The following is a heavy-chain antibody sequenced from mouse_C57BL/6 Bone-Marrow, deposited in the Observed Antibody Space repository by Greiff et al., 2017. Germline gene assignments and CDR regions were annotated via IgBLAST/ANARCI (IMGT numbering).Heavy chain of an antibody. J-gene: IGHJ4*01. D-gene: IGHD1-1*01. CDR3: ARPLITTVVAHYAMDY. CDR2: IHPNSGST. Sequence: VQLQQPVAELVKPGASVKLSCKASGYTFTSYWMHWVKQRPGQGLEWIGMIHPNSGSTNYNEKFKSKATLTVDKSSSTAYMQLSSLTSEDSAVYYCARPLITTVVAHYAMDYWGQGTSVTVSS. V-gene: IGHV1-64*01. CDR1: GYTFTSYW.